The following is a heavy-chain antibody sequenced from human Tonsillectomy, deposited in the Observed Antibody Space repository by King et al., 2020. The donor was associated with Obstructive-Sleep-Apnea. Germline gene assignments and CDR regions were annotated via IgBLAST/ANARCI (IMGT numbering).Heavy chain of an antibody. J-gene: IGHJ4*02. D-gene: IGHD5-12*01. V-gene: IGHV4-59*08. CDR1: GDSINNYY. Sequence: QLQESGPGLVKPSETLSLTCTVSGDSINNYYWSCIRQPPGKGLEWIGYMYYSGNTNYNPSLKRRVTISADTSKIQFSLRLNSVTAADTAVYYCARHRGVEDYGGYGDYFDFWGQGTLVTVSS. CDR2: MYYSGNT. CDR3: ARHRGVEDYGGYGDYFDF.